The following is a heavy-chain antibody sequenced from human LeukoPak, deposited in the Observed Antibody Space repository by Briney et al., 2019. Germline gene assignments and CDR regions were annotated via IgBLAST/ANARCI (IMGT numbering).Heavy chain of an antibody. Sequence: SETLSLTCTVSGGSISSYYWSWIRQPPGKGLEWIGYIYYSGSTNYNPSLKSRVTISVDASKNQFSLRLSSVTAADTAVYYCARVTGYMIEDYFDYWGQGTLVTVSS. CDR3: ARVTGYMIEDYFDY. D-gene: IGHD3-22*01. CDR1: GGSISSYY. V-gene: IGHV4-59*01. J-gene: IGHJ4*02. CDR2: IYYSGST.